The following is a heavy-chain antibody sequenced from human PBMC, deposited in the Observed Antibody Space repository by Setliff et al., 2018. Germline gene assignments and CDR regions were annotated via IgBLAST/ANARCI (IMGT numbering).Heavy chain of an antibody. J-gene: IGHJ3*02. CDR2: IYYSGST. CDR1: GGSISSGGYY. Sequence: SETLSLTCTVSGGSISSGGYYWSWIRQHPGKGLEWIGSIYYSGSTYYNPSLKSRVTISVDTSKNQFSLKLSSVTAADTAVYYCARDPYNWNYGDAFDIWGQGTMVTVSS. V-gene: IGHV4-39*07. D-gene: IGHD1-7*01. CDR3: ARDPYNWNYGDAFDI.